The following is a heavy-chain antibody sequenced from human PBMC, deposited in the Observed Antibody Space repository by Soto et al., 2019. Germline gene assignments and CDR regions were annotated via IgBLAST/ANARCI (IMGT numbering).Heavy chain of an antibody. Sequence: EVQLVQSGAEVKKPGESLKISCNASGNSFSSHWVGWVRQMPGKGLEWMGMIYPGDSDTKYSPSFQGQVTISADNSIGAAYLQWGSLKASDSAMYYCASGGYFHNFDSWGQGTLVSVSS. CDR1: GNSFSSHW. V-gene: IGHV5-51*01. D-gene: IGHD5-12*01. J-gene: IGHJ4*02. CDR2: IYPGDSDT. CDR3: ASGGYFHNFDS.